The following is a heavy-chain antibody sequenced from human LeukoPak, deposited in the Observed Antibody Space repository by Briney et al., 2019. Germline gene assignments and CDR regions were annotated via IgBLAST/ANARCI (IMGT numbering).Heavy chain of an antibody. CDR1: GYTFTSYY. D-gene: IGHD3-3*01. V-gene: IGHV1-46*01. CDR3: ARGSVLRFLEWLFQPDFDY. J-gene: IGHJ4*02. CDR2: INPSGGST. Sequence: ASVKVSCKASGYTFTSYYMHWVRQPPGQGLEWMGIINPSGGSTSYAQKFQGRVTMTRDTSTSTVYMELSSLRSEDTAVYYCARGSVLRFLEWLFQPDFDYWGQGTLVTVSS.